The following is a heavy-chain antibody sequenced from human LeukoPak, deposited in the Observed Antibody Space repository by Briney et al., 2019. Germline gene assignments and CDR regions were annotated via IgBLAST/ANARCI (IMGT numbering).Heavy chain of an antibody. CDR3: ARGFSSYDFWSGYYPEFDY. CDR2: TYYRSKWYN. D-gene: IGHD3-3*01. CDR1: GDSVSSNSAA. Sequence: SQTLSLTCAISGDSVSSNSAAWNWIRQSPSRGLEWLGRTYYRSKWYNDYAVSVKSRITINPDTSKNQSSLQLNSVTPEDTAVYYCARGFSSYDFWSGYYPEFDYWGQGTLVTVSS. J-gene: IGHJ4*02. V-gene: IGHV6-1*01.